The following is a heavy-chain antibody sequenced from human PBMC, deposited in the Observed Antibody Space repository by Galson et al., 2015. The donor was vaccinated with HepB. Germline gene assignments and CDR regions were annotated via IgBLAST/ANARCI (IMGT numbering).Heavy chain of an antibody. D-gene: IGHD1-26*01. Sequence: SVKVSCKASGYTFTSYAMHWVRQAPGQRLEWMGWINAGNGNTKYSQKFQGRVTITRDTSASTAYMELSSLRSEDTAVYYCARDVLTVDSGSYGTYGMDVWGQGTTVTVSS. CDR3: ARDVLTVDSGSYGTYGMDV. CDR2: INAGNGNT. CDR1: GYTFTSYA. V-gene: IGHV1-3*01. J-gene: IGHJ6*02.